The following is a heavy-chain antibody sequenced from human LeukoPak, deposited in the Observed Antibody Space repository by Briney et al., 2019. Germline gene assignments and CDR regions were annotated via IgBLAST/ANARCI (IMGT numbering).Heavy chain of an antibody. V-gene: IGHV3-7*01. D-gene: IGHD2-21*01. CDR1: GFTFSSYW. CDR3: ARDRGTYCGGDCYPPLCDY. Sequence: GGSLRLSCADSGFTFSSYWMSWVRQAPGKGLQWVANIKQDGSEKYYVDSVKGRFTISRDNAKNSLYLQMNSLRAEDTAVYYCARDRGTYCGGDCYPPLCDYWGQGTLVTVSS. J-gene: IGHJ4*02. CDR2: IKQDGSEK.